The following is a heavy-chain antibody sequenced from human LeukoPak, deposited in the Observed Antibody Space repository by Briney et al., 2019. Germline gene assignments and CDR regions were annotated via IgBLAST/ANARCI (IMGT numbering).Heavy chain of an antibody. D-gene: IGHD1-26*01. CDR2: IYYSGST. V-gene: IGHV4-39*07. CDR3: ARPGGGSYSLGGDAFDI. J-gene: IGHJ3*02. CDR1: GGSISSSSYY. Sequence: SETLSLTCTVSGGSISSSSYYWGWIRQPPGKGLEWIGSIYYSGSTYYNPSLKSRVTISVDKSKDQFSLKLSSVTAADTAVYYCARPGGGSYSLGGDAFDIWGQGTMVTVSS.